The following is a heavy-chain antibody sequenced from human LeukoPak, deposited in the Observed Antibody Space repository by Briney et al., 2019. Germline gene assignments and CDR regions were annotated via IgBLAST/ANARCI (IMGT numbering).Heavy chain of an antibody. J-gene: IGHJ4*02. Sequence: GGSLRPSCAASGFTVSSSYMSWVRQAPGKGLEWVSVIYSGGSTYYADSVKGRFTISRDNSKNTLYLQMSSLRAEDTAVYYCATEGQYYDSSGYPTWTFDSWGQGTLVTVSS. D-gene: IGHD3-22*01. V-gene: IGHV3-66*02. CDR1: GFTVSSSY. CDR3: ATEGQYYDSSGYPTWTFDS. CDR2: IYSGGST.